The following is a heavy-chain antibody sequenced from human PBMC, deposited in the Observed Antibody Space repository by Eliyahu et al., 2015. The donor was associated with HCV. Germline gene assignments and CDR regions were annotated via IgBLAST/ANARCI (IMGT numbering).Heavy chain of an antibody. Sequence: QMQLQESGPGLVKPSETLSLTXTVSGGSISSSSYYWAWIRQPPGKGLEWIGSISYSGNTYYSPSLKSRVAISVDTSKIQFSLNLSSVTAADTAFYYCARVRTFYYDGDAFDVWGQGTMVTVSS. CDR3: ARVRTFYYDGDAFDV. D-gene: IGHD3-22*01. CDR1: GGSISSSSYY. CDR2: ISYSGNT. J-gene: IGHJ3*01. V-gene: IGHV4-39*07.